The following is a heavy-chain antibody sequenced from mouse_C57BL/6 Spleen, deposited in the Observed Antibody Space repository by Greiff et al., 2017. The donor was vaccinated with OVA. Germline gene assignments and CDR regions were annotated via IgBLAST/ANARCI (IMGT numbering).Heavy chain of an antibody. D-gene: IGHD3-1*01. CDR2: IWRGGST. V-gene: IGHV2-5*01. J-gene: IGHJ4*01. CDR1: GFSLTSYG. Sequence: VQRVESGPGLVQPSQSLSITCTVSGFSLTSYGVHWVRQSPGKGLEWLGVIWRGGSTDYNAAFMSRLSITKDNSKSQVFFKMNSLQADDTAIYYCAKNGGSSYGAMDYWGQGTSVTVSS. CDR3: AKNGGSSYGAMDY.